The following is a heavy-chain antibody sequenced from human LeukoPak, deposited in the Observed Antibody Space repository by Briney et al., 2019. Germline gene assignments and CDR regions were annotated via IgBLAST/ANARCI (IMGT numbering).Heavy chain of an antibody. J-gene: IGHJ4*02. CDR1: GFTFSSYA. CDR2: ISGSGGST. V-gene: IGHV3-23*01. Sequence: GGSLRLSCAASGFTFSSYAMSWVRQAPGKGLEWVSAISGSGGSTYYADSVKGRFTISRDNSKNTLCLQTNSLGAEDTAVYYCAKGGSTYYHFDYWGQGTLVTVSS. D-gene: IGHD3-22*01. CDR3: AKGGSTYYHFDY.